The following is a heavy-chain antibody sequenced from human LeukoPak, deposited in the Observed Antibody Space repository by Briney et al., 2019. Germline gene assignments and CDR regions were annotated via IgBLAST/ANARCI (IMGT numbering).Heavy chain of an antibody. J-gene: IGHJ4*02. D-gene: IGHD3-22*01. CDR3: AKVSTMIVVVGGYFDY. CDR1: GFTFSTYV. Sequence: PGGSLRLSCATSGFTFSTYVMSWVRQAPGKGLEWVSGISGSGDNTYYADSVKGRFTISRDNSKNTLYLQMNSLRAEDTAVYYCAKVSTMIVVVGGYFDYWGQGTLVTVSS. CDR2: ISGSGDNT. V-gene: IGHV3-23*01.